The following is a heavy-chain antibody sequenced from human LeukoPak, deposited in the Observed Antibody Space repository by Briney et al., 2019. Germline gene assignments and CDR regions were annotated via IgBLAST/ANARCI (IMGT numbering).Heavy chain of an antibody. V-gene: IGHV5-51*01. D-gene: IGHD3-22*01. Sequence: GVSLQISCNGSGYSFTSYWIGWVRPMPGKGLEWMGIIYPGDSDTRYSPSFQGQVTISADKSISTAYLQWSSLKASDTAMYYCARLRDSSKDWFDPWGQGTLVTVSS. J-gene: IGHJ5*02. CDR2: IYPGDSDT. CDR1: GYSFTSYW. CDR3: ARLRDSSKDWFDP.